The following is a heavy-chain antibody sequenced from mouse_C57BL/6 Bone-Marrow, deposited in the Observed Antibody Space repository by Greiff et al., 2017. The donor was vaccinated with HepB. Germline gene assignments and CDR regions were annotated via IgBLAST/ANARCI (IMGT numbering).Heavy chain of an antibody. Sequence: EVQVVESGPGLVKPSQSLSLTCSVTGYSITSGYYWNWIRQFPGNKLEWMGYISYDGSNNYNPSLKNRISITRDTSKNQFFLKLNSVTTEDTATYYCARADSLRRDWYFDVWGTGTTVTVSS. D-gene: IGHD2-12*01. V-gene: IGHV3-6*01. CDR1: GYSITSGYY. J-gene: IGHJ1*03. CDR2: ISYDGSN. CDR3: ARADSLRRDWYFDV.